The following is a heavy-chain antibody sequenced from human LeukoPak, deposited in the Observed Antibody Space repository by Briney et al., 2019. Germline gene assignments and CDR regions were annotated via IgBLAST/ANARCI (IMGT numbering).Heavy chain of an antibody. Sequence: ASVKVSCKASGYTFTSYYMHWVRQAPGQGLEWMGWINPNSGGTNYAQKFQGRVTMTRDTSISTAYMELSRLRSDDTAVYYCARVPSLGYCSGGSCYRFDYWGQGSLVSVSS. J-gene: IGHJ4*02. CDR3: ARVPSLGYCSGGSCYRFDY. D-gene: IGHD2-15*01. CDR2: INPNSGGT. CDR1: GYTFTSYY. V-gene: IGHV1-2*02.